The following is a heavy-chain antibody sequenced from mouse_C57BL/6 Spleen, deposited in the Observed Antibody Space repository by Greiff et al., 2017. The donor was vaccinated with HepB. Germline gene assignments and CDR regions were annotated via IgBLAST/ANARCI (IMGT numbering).Heavy chain of an antibody. CDR1: GYTFTDYE. Sequence: VQLQQSGAELVRPGASVTLSCKASGYTFTDYEMHWVKQTPVHGLEWIGAIDPETGGTAYNQKFKGKAILTADKSSSTAYMELRSLTSEDSAVYYCTREETTAFAYWGQGTLVTVSA. V-gene: IGHV1-15*01. CDR3: TREETTAFAY. D-gene: IGHD3-2*01. CDR2: IDPETGGT. J-gene: IGHJ3*01.